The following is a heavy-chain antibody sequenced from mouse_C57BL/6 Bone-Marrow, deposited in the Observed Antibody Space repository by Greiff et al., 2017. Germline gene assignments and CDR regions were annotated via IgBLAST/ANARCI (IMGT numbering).Heavy chain of an antibody. Sequence: VQLQQSGPELVKPGASVKISCTASGYSFTGYYMNWVKQSPEKSLEWIGEINPSTGGSTYNQKFKAKATLTVDKSSSTAYRQLKSLTSEDSAVYYCAREADGYYGYWGQGTTLTVSS. CDR3: AREADGYYGY. D-gene: IGHD2-3*01. CDR2: INPSTGGS. V-gene: IGHV1-42*01. J-gene: IGHJ2*01. CDR1: GYSFTGYY.